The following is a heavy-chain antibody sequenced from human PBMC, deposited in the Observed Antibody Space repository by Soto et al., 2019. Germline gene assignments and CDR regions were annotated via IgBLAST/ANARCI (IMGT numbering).Heavy chain of an antibody. J-gene: IGHJ4*02. CDR1: GGSISSYY. Sequence: SETLSLTCTVSGGSISSYYWSWIRQPPGKGLEWIGYIYYSGITNYNPSLKSRVTISVDTSKNQFSLKLSSVTAADTAVYYCARHGPGGSYSDYWGQGTLVTVSS. V-gene: IGHV4-59*08. D-gene: IGHD1-26*01. CDR3: ARHGPGGSYSDY. CDR2: IYYSGIT.